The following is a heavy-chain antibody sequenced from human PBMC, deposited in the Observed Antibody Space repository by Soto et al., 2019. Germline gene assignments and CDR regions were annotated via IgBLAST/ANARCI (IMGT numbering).Heavy chain of an antibody. J-gene: IGHJ3*01. CDR3: ATITVVRGVTYDAFDF. D-gene: IGHD3-10*01. Sequence: QVQLVESGGGVVQPGRSLRLSCAASGFTFSAYAMHWVRQAPGKGLEWVAVISYDGTNNYYADSVKGRFTISRDNSKNTLFLQMNSLRSEDRAVYYCATITVVRGVTYDAFDFWGQGTMVTVSS. CDR1: GFTFSAYA. CDR2: ISYDGTNN. V-gene: IGHV3-30-3*01.